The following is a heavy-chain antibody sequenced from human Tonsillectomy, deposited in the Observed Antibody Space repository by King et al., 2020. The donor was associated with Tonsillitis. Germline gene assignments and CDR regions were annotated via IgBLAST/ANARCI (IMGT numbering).Heavy chain of an antibody. CDR3: ARGVAVAGLFDY. V-gene: IGHV4-59*01. Sequence: QLQESGPGLVKPSETLSLTCTVSGGSISSYYWSWIRQPPGKGLEWIGYIYYSGSTNYNTSLKSRVIISVDTSKNQFSLKLSSVTAADTAVYYCARGVAVAGLFDYWGQGTLVTVSS. D-gene: IGHD6-19*01. CDR2: IYYSGST. J-gene: IGHJ4*02. CDR1: GGSISSYY.